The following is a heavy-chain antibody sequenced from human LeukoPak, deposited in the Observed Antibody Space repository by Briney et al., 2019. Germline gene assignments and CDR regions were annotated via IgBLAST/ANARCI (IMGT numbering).Heavy chain of an antibody. CDR1: GGSISSSNW. Sequence: SGTLSLTCAVSGGSISSSNWWSWVRQPPGKGLEWIGEIYHSGSTNYNPSLKSRVTISVDKSKNQFSLKLSSVTAADTAVYYCARDPYSSSSPFDYWGQGTLVTVSS. CDR2: IYHSGST. V-gene: IGHV4-4*02. D-gene: IGHD6-6*01. J-gene: IGHJ4*02. CDR3: ARDPYSSSSPFDY.